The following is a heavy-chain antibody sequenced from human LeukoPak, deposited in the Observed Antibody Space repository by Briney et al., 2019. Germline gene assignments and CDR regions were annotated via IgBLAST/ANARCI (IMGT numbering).Heavy chain of an antibody. CDR3: ARESRPWPVVAISTGGTDY. Sequence: PGGSLRLSCAASGFTFSSYSMNWVRQAPGKGLEWVSYISSSSSYIYYADSVKGRFTISRDNAKDSLYLQMNSLRAEDTAVYYCARESRPWPVVAISTGGTDYWGQGTLVTVSS. CDR1: GFTFSSYS. V-gene: IGHV3-21*01. J-gene: IGHJ4*02. CDR2: ISSSSSYI. D-gene: IGHD3-22*01.